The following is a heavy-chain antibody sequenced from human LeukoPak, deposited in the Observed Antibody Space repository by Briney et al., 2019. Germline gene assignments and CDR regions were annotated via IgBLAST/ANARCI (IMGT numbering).Heavy chain of an antibody. Sequence: GGSLRLSCAASGFTFSSYSMNWVRQAPGKGLEWVSSISSSSSYIYYADSVKGRFTISRDNSKNTLYLQMNSLRAEDTAVYYCAKDRVGAILYFDSWGQGTLVTVSS. V-gene: IGHV3-21*04. D-gene: IGHD1-26*01. CDR2: ISSSSSYI. J-gene: IGHJ4*02. CDR3: AKDRVGAILYFDS. CDR1: GFTFSSYS.